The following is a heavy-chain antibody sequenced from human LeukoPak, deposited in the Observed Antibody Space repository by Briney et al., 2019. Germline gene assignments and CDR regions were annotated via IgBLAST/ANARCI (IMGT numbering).Heavy chain of an antibody. Sequence: SETLSLTCTVSGGSISSYYWSWIRQPPGKGLEWIGYIYYSGTTNYSPSLKSRVTISIDTSKNQFSLKLRSVTAADTAAYYCARYVGATNLFDYWGQGTLVTVSS. CDR1: GGSISSYY. V-gene: IGHV4-59*01. CDR3: ARYVGATNLFDY. D-gene: IGHD1-26*01. CDR2: IYYSGTT. J-gene: IGHJ4*02.